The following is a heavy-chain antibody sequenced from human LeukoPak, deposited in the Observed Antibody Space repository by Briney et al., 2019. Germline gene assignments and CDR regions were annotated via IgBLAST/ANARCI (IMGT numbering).Heavy chain of an antibody. V-gene: IGHV3-9*01. J-gene: IGHJ6*02. CDR2: ISWNSGSM. D-gene: IGHD3-16*02. Sequence: GRSLRLSCAASGFTFDDYAMHWVRQAPGKGLEWVSGISWNSGSMDYADSVKGRFTISRDNAKNSLYLQMNSLRAEDTALYYCSKDISAGGLDVWGPGTPVTVSS. CDR1: GFTFDDYA. CDR3: SKDISAGGLDV.